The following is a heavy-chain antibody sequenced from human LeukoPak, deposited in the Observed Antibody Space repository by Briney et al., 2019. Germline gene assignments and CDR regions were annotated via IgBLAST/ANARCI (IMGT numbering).Heavy chain of an antibody. Sequence: SETLSLXRTVSGGSISSSTYYWGWIRQPPAKGLECIGSVYYSGSTYYNPSLKSRVTISVDTAKNQFSLKLSFVTAADTAVYYCAGRATVTKAFDIWGQGTMVTVSS. CDR2: VYYSGST. CDR1: GGSISSSTYY. J-gene: IGHJ3*02. D-gene: IGHD4-17*01. V-gene: IGHV4-39*01. CDR3: AGRATVTKAFDI.